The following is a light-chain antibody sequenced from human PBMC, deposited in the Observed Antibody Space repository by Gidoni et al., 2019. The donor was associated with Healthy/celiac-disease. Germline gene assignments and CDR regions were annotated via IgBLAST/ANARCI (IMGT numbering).Light chain of an antibody. J-gene: IGKJ1*01. CDR2: AAS. CDR3: QQLNSYTWT. CDR1: QGISSY. V-gene: IGKV1-9*01. Sequence: DIQLTQSPSFLSASVGDSVTITCRASQGISSYLAWYQQKPGKAPKLLIYAASTLQSGVPSRFSGSGSGTEFTLTISSLQPEDFATYYCQQLNSYTWTFGQGTKVEIK.